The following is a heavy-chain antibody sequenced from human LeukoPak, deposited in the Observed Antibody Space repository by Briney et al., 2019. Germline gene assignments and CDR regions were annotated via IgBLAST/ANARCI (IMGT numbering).Heavy chain of an antibody. D-gene: IGHD3-3*02. J-gene: IGHJ4*02. CDR3: ALLSNYYFDY. CDR2: ISFSGST. Sequence: SQTLSLTCTVSGGSITSGGYYWSWIRQYPGKGLEWIGYISFSGSTYFNPSLRSRVTISLDTSNNHFSLKLSSVTATDTAVYYCALLSNYYFDYWGQGTLVTVSS. CDR1: GGSITSGGYY. V-gene: IGHV4-31*03.